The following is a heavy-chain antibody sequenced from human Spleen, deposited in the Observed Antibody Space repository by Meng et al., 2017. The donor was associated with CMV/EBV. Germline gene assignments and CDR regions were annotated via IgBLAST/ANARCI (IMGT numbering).Heavy chain of an antibody. V-gene: IGHV3-74*01. CDR1: GITFSSYW. J-gene: IGHJ4*02. CDR3: TRLDS. CDR2: INSDGSST. Sequence: GESLKISCAASGITFSSYWMHWVRQAPGKGLVWVSRINSDGSSTSYADSVKGRFTVSRDNSDNTLYLQMNGLRPEDTALYYCTRLDSWGQGTLVTVSS.